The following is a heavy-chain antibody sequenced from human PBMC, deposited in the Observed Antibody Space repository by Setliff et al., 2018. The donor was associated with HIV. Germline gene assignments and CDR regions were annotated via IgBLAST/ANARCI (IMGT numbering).Heavy chain of an antibody. Sequence: PSETLSLTCTVSDDSVSTIGYHWGWIRQPPGWGLELIGSIYYSGTTFYNPSLQSRVFISIDASKNQFSLRLSSLTAADTALYYCARHGGRHQINWFDPWGQGTLVTVSS. J-gene: IGHJ5*02. V-gene: IGHV4-39*01. D-gene: IGHD3-16*01. CDR2: IYYSGTT. CDR3: ARHGGRHQINWFDP. CDR1: DDSVSTIGYH.